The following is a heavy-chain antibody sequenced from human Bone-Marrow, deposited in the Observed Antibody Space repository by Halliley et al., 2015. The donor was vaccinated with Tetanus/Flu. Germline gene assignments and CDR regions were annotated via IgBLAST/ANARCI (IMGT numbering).Heavy chain of an antibody. Sequence: GQGLEWMGWMGADNGNTNYAQKLQGRVPMTRDTTTAYMELTSLTSDDTAVYYCARMNPEFDYWGQGTLVTVSS. J-gene: IGHJ4*02. V-gene: IGHV1-18*01. D-gene: IGHD3-10*01. CDR3: ARMNPEFDY. CDR2: MGADNGNT.